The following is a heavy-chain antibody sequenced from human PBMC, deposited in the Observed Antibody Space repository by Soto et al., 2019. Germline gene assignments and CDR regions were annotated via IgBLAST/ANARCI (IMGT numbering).Heavy chain of an antibody. D-gene: IGHD2-2*01. J-gene: IGHJ2*01. CDR2: ITIRTGNI. CDR3: ARDRDADNRYSDL. Sequence: GGSLRLSCAASGFTFSGCSMNWVRQAPGKGLEWLAYITIRTGNIVYADSVRGRFTISADNAENSVFLQMNSLRDEDTAVYYCARDRDADNRYSDLWGRGTLVTVSS. CDR1: GFTFSGCS. V-gene: IGHV3-48*02.